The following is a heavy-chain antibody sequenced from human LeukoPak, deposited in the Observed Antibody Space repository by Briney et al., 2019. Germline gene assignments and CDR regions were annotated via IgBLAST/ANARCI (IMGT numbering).Heavy chain of an antibody. CDR1: GGSTSSSNYY. V-gene: IGHV4-39*07. CDR2: IHYSGNT. D-gene: IGHD1-1*01. J-gene: IGHJ4*02. Sequence: SETLSLTCTVSGGSTSSSNYYWGWIRQPPGKGLEWIGGIHYSGNTYYNPSLKSRVTISVDTSKNQFSLKLSSVTAADTAVYYCAGDTTATVFDYWGQGTLVTVSS. CDR3: AGDTTATVFDY.